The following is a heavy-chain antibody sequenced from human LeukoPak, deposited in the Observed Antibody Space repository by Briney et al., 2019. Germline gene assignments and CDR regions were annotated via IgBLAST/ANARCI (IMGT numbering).Heavy chain of an antibody. V-gene: IGHV4-34*01. D-gene: IGHD6-13*01. J-gene: IGHJ4*02. CDR1: GGSFSGYY. CDR2: INHSGST. CDR3: ARELVSSSCYFDY. Sequence: SETLSLTCAVYGGSFSGYYWSWLRQPPGKGLEWIGEINHSGSTNYNPSLKSRVTISVDTSKNQFSLKLSSVTAADTAVYYCARELVSSSCYFDYWGQGTLVTVSS.